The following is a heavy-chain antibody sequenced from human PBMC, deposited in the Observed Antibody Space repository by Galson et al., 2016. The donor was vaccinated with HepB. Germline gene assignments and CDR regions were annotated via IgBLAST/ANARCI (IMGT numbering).Heavy chain of an antibody. CDR2: ISGSGTNT. D-gene: IGHD3-22*01. J-gene: IGHJ4*02. V-gene: IGHV3-23*01. Sequence: SLRLSCAASGFTFTSYAMSWVRQAPGKGLEWVSAISGSGTNTYYADSVKGRFTISRDISKNTLYLQMNSLRAEDTAVYYCAKIYSQGYYDSSGAYSYFDYWGQGT. CDR3: AKIYSQGYYDSSGAYSYFDY. CDR1: GFTFTSYA.